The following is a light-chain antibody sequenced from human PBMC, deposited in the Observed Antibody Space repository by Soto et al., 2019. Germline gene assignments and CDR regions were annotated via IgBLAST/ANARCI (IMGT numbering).Light chain of an antibody. Sequence: QSALTQPPSVSGAPGQRVTISCTGSSSSVGAIYDVHWYQQLPGTAPKLLIYGNTNRPSGVPDRFSGSKSGTSALLAITGLQAEDEADYYCQSYDSGLSGVFGTGTKLTVL. V-gene: IGLV1-40*01. CDR1: SSSVGAIYD. CDR3: QSYDSGLSGV. CDR2: GNT. J-gene: IGLJ1*01.